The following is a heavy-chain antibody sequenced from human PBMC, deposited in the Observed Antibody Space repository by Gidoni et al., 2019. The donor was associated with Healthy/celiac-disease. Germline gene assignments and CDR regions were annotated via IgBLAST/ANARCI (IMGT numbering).Heavy chain of an antibody. Sequence: EVQLLESGGGLVQPGGSLRLSCAASGFTFSSYAMSWGRQAPGKGLEWVSAISGSGGSTYYSDSVKGRFTISRDNSKNTLYLQMNSLRAEDTAVYYCANGYIWGSYRYSTFDYWGQGTLVTVSS. CDR3: ANGYIWGSYRYSTFDY. CDR2: ISGSGGST. D-gene: IGHD3-16*02. J-gene: IGHJ4*02. V-gene: IGHV3-23*01. CDR1: GFTFSSYA.